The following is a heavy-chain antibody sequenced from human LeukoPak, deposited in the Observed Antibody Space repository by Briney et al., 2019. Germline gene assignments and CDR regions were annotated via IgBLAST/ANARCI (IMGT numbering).Heavy chain of an antibody. J-gene: IGHJ4*02. Sequence: SEKVSCKASGGTFSSYAISWVRQAPGQGLEWMGGIIPIFGTANYAQKFQGRVTITTDESTSTAYMELSSLGSEDTAVYYCARGGPYYFDYWGQGTLVTVSS. CDR3: ARGGPYYFDY. CDR2: IIPIFGTA. D-gene: IGHD5-12*01. CDR1: GGTFSSYA. V-gene: IGHV1-69*05.